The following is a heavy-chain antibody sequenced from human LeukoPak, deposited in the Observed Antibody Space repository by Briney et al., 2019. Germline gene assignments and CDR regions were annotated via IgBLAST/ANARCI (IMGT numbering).Heavy chain of an antibody. Sequence: SSETLSLTCTDSGGSISSYYWSWIRQPPGKGLKWIGYIYYSGSTNYNPSLKSQVTISVDTSKNQFSLKLSSVTAADTAVYYCARGGIQLWFYYWGQGTLVTVSS. D-gene: IGHD5-18*01. CDR1: GGSISSYY. CDR3: ARGGIQLWFYY. V-gene: IGHV4-59*01. CDR2: IYYSGST. J-gene: IGHJ4*02.